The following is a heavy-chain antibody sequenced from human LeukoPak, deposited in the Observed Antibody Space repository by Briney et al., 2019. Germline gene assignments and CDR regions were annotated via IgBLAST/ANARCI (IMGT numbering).Heavy chain of an antibody. Sequence: ASVKVSCKASGYTFTGYYIHWVRQAPGQGVEWMGRINPNSGGTNYAQKFQGRVTMTRDTSIGTAYMELSSLRSDNTAVYYCAAENIATLHWGQGTLVTVSS. D-gene: IGHD6-6*01. V-gene: IGHV1-2*06. CDR2: INPNSGGT. CDR3: AAENIATLH. CDR1: GYTFTGYY. J-gene: IGHJ4*02.